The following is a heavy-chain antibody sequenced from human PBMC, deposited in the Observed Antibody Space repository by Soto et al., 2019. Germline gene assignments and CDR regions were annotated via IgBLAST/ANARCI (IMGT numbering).Heavy chain of an antibody. D-gene: IGHD2-21*02. Sequence: SETLSLTCTVSGGSISSGGYYWSWIRQHPGKGLEWIGYIYYSGSTYYNPSLKSRVTISVDTSKNQFSLKLSSVTAADTAVYYCASSGPCGGDCYTTLDYWGQGTLVTVSS. CDR2: IYYSGST. V-gene: IGHV4-31*03. J-gene: IGHJ4*02. CDR1: GGSISSGGYY. CDR3: ASSGPCGGDCYTTLDY.